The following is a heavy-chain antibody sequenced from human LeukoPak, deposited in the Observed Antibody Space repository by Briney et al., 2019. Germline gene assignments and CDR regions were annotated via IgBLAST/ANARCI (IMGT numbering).Heavy chain of an antibody. CDR1: GGSISSGGYY. D-gene: IGHD3-9*01. CDR2: IYYSGST. J-gene: IGHJ5*02. V-gene: IGHV4-31*03. CDR3: ARGVRYFDWLSQLNWFDP. Sequence: SETLSLTCTVSGGSISSGGYYWSWIRQHPGKGLEWIGYIYYSGSTYYNPSLKSRATISVDTSKNQFSLKLSSVTAADTAVYYCARGVRYFDWLSQLNWFDPWGQGTLVTVSS.